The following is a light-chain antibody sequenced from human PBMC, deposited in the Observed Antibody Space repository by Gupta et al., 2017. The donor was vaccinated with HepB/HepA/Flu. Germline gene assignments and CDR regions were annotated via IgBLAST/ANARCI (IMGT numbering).Light chain of an antibody. CDR3: SSYASNTVV. J-gene: IGLJ2*01. CDR2: EGN. Sequence: QSALTQPASVSGSPGQSITISCTGTRRDVGSYNLVSWYQQHPGKAPKLMIYEGNKWTSGVSNPFSGSKSGTTASLTIAGLQAEAEDYYYCSSYASNTVVFGGGTKLTVL. V-gene: IGLV2-23*01. CDR1: RRDVGSYNL.